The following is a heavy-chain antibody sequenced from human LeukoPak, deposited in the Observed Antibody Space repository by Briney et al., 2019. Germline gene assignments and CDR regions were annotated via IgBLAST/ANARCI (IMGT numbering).Heavy chain of an antibody. D-gene: IGHD3-10*01. V-gene: IGHV3-53*01. CDR2: IYSGGST. Sequence: PGGSLRLSCAASGFTVSSNYMSWVRQAPGKGLEWVSVIYSGGSTYYADSVKGRFTISRDNSKNTLYLRMNSLRAEDTAVYYCARVNAYYYGSGSPTYMDVWGKGTTVTVSS. J-gene: IGHJ6*03. CDR3: ARVNAYYYGSGSPTYMDV. CDR1: GFTVSSNY.